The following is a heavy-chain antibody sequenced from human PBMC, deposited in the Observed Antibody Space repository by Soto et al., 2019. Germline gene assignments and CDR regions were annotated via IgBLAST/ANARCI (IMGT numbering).Heavy chain of an antibody. J-gene: IGHJ4*02. V-gene: IGHV4-39*01. Sequence: SETLSLTCIVSGESISSSSYYWGWIRQPPGKGLEWIGSIYYSGRTYYNPSFKSRVTISIDTXXXXXXXXXXXXXXTDTAVYYCARQRTTVVTQAYFDHWGQGALVTVSS. CDR1: GESISSSSYY. CDR2: IYYSGRT. D-gene: IGHD2-21*02. CDR3: ARQRTTVVTQAYFDH.